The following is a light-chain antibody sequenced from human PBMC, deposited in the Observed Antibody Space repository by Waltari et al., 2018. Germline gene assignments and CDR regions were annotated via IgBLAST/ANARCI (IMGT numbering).Light chain of an antibody. J-gene: IGKJ4*01. V-gene: IGKV3-11*01. CDR2: DVS. CDR1: QSVANY. Sequence: DIVLTQSPATLSFSPGERATLSCRASQSVANYLAWYQQKPGQAPRLLIYDVSNRATDIPARFSGSGFATDLTRTISDLKPEDIAVYYCQQRNKWPVTFGGGTKVEIK. CDR3: QQRNKWPVT.